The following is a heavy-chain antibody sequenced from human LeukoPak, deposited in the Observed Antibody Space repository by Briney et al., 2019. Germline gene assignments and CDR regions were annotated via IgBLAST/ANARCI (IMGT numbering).Heavy chain of an antibody. J-gene: IGHJ4*02. V-gene: IGHV3-21*01. CDR1: GFTFSSYS. Sequence: GGSLRLSCAASGFTFSSYSMNWVRQAPGKGLEWVSSISSSSSYIYYADSVKGRFTISRDNTKNSLYLQMNSLRAEDTAVYYCVRDFSLTRLERPFDFWGQGILVTVSS. CDR2: ISSSSSYI. CDR3: VRDFSLTRLERPFDF. D-gene: IGHD1-1*01.